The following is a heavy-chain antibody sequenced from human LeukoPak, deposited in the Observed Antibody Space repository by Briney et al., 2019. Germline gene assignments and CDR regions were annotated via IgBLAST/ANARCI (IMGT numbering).Heavy chain of an antibody. J-gene: IGHJ4*02. CDR3: ASEDAYKSHFDL. V-gene: IGHV4-30-4*01. D-gene: IGHD5-24*01. CDR1: GGAISSDTYL. Sequence: SETLSLTCSVSGGAISSDTYLWSWIRQPPGKGLEWIGYISYSGSSYYKSSLQSRVTMSVDSSKNQFSLKLSSVTAADTAVYYCASEDAYKSHFDLWGQGTLVTVS. CDR2: ISYSGSS.